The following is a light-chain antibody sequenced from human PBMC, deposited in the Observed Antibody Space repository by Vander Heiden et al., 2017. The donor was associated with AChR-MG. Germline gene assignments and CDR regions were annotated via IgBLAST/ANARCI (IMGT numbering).Light chain of an antibody. CDR3: LHDSSFRLT. J-gene: IGKJ4*01. CDR1: QSISSW. Sequence: DIQMTQSPSTLSASVGDRVTITCRASQSISSWLAWYQQKPGKAPKLLIFKASSLESGVPSRFSGSASGTEFTLTISSLHPDDLATYYCLHDSSFRLTLGGGTKVEIK. V-gene: IGKV1-5*03. CDR2: KAS.